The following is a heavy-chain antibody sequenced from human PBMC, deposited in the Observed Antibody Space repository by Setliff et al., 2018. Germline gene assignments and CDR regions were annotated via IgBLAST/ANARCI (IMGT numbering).Heavy chain of an antibody. J-gene: IGHJ4*02. CDR3: ARDPSDY. Sequence: GGSLRLSCAASGFTFSSYAMHWVRQAPGKGLEWVAVISYDGSNKYYADSVKGRFTISRDNSKNTLYLQMSSLRAEDTAVYYCARDPSDYWGQGTLVTVSS. V-gene: IGHV3-30-3*01. CDR1: GFTFSSYA. CDR2: ISYDGSNK.